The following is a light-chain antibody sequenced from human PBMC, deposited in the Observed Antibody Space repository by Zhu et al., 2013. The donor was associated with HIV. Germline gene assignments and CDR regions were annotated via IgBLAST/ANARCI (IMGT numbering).Light chain of an antibody. Sequence: EIVLTQSPGTLSLSPGERATLSCRASQSVSSSYLAWYQQKPGQAPRLLIYGASSRATGIPDRFSGSGSVRDFTLTITGLEPDDFAVYYCQQRINWPPITFGQGTRLEIK. CDR1: QSVSSSY. J-gene: IGKJ5*01. V-gene: IGKV3D-20*02. CDR3: QQRINWPPIT. CDR2: GAS.